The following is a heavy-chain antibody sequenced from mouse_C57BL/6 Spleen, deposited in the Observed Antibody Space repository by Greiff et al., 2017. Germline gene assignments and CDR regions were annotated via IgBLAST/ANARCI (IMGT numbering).Heavy chain of an antibody. Sequence: DVQLVESGPGLAKPSQTLSLTCSVTGYSITSDYWNWIRKFPGNKLEYMGYISYSGSTYYNPSLKSRISITRDTSKNQYYLQLNSVTTEDTATYYCARSNYYGSRDWYFDVWGTGTTVTVSS. CDR3: ARSNYYGSRDWYFDV. D-gene: IGHD1-1*01. J-gene: IGHJ1*03. CDR2: ISYSGST. V-gene: IGHV3-8*01. CDR1: GYSITSDY.